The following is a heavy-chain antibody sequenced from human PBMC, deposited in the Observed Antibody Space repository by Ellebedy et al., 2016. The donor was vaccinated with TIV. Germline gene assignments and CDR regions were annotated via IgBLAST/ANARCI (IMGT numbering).Heavy chain of an antibody. D-gene: IGHD5-12*01. CDR2: IHPGDSDT. V-gene: IGHV5-51*01. CDR1: GFSFTNSW. J-gene: IGHJ6*02. Sequence: GESLKISCKGSGFSFTNSWIAWVRQMPGNGLQWMGIIHPGDSDTRYSPSFQGQVTIQADKSINTAYLQWSSLKASDTAMYYCARRQIVASTWLKKRTGDGMDVWGQGTTVIVSS. CDR3: ARRQIVASTWLKKRTGDGMDV.